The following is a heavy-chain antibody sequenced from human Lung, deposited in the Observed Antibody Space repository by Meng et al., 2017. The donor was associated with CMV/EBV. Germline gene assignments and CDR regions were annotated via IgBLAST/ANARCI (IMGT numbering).Heavy chain of an antibody. V-gene: IGHV3-66*02. Sequence: GESXKISXAASGFTVSSNYMSWVRQAPGKGLEWVSVIYSGGSTYYADSVKGRFTISRDNSKNTLYLQMNSLRAEDTAVYYCARDQGRGYSYGQAYYYGMDVWGQGXTVTVSS. CDR3: ARDQGRGYSYGQAYYYGMDV. CDR1: GFTVSSNY. J-gene: IGHJ6*02. D-gene: IGHD5-18*01. CDR2: IYSGGST.